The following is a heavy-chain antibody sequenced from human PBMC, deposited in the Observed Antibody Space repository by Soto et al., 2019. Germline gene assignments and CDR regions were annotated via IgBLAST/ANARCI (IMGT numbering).Heavy chain of an antibody. CDR2: IIPIFGTA. Sequence: SVKVSCKASGGTFSSYAISWVRQAPGQGLEWMGGIIPIFGTANYAQKFQGRVTITADESTSTAYMELSSLRSEDTAVYYCARADGGCQRDFCYYYYGMDVWGQGTTVTVSS. V-gene: IGHV1-69*13. D-gene: IGHD6-19*01. J-gene: IGHJ6*02. CDR1: GGTFSSYA. CDR3: ARADGGCQRDFCYYYYGMDV.